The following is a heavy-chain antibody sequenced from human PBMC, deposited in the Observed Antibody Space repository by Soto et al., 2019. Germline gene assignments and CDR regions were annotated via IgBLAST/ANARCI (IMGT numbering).Heavy chain of an antibody. J-gene: IGHJ4*02. CDR3: ARRYGSAIDY. CDR1: GGSISSSSYY. V-gene: IGHV4-39*01. D-gene: IGHD1-26*01. CDR2: IYYSGST. Sequence: SETLSLTCTVSGGSISSSSYYWGWIRQPPGKGLEWIGSIYYSGSTYYNPSLKSRVTISVDTSKNQFSLKLSSVTAADTAVYYCARRYGSAIDYWGQGSLVTGSS.